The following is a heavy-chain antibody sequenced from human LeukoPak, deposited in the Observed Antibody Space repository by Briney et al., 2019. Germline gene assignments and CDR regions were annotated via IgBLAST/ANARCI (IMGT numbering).Heavy chain of an antibody. V-gene: IGHV1-18*01. CDR3: ARDRFGGFDP. CDR2: ISAYNGNT. J-gene: IGHJ5*02. D-gene: IGHD3-10*01. Sequence: ASVKVSCKASGYTFTSYGISWVRQAPGPGIEWMGWISAYNGNTNYAQKLQGKDAMTTDTSPSQAHTELRTPRSDDTAVYFCARDRFGGFDPWGQGTLVTVSS. CDR1: GYTFTSYG.